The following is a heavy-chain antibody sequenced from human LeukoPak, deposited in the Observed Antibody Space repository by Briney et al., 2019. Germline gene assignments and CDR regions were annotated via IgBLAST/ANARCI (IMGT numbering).Heavy chain of an antibody. J-gene: IGHJ4*02. V-gene: IGHV4-59*01. CDR2: IYYSGST. CDR1: GGSISSYY. Sequence: SETLSLTCTVSGGSISSYYWSWIRQPPGKGLEWIGYIYYSGSTNYNPSLKSRVTISVDTSKNQFSLKLSSVTAADTAVYYYARVGGSHIDYWGQGTLVTVSS. D-gene: IGHD3-16*01. CDR3: ARVGGSHIDY.